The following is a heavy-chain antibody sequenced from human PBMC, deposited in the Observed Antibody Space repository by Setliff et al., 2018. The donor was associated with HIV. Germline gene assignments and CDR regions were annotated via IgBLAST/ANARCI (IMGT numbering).Heavy chain of an antibody. Sequence: TLSLTCSVSGGSIEFSSYYWGWIRQPPGKGLEWIGSVYYSGSTYYNPSLKSRVTISVDTSKNQFSLKLSSVTAADTAVYYCARRGAYYDILTGYRSHYFDYWGQGTLVTVSS. CDR2: VYYSGST. CDR3: ARRGAYYDILTGYRSHYFDY. V-gene: IGHV4-39*01. CDR1: GGSIEFSSYY. J-gene: IGHJ4*02. D-gene: IGHD3-9*01.